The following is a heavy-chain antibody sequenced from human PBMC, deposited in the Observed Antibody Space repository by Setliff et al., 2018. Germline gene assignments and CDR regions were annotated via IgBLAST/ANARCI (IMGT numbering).Heavy chain of an antibody. CDR2: IGHTGSI. V-gene: IGHV4-38-2*02. D-gene: IGHD3-22*01. CDR1: GYSISSGYI. J-gene: IGHJ4*02. Sequence: SETLSLTCTVSGYSISSGYIWGWIRQPPGKGLEWVGNIGHTGSINYNPSLKSRVTISVDTSKNQFSLKLSSVTAADTAVYYCARGYPYYYDSRGAQPYYFDYWGQGTLVTVSS. CDR3: ARGYPYYYDSRGAQPYYFDY.